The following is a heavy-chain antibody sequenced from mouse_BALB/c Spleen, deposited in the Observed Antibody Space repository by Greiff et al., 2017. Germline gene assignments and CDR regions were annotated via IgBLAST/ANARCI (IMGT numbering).Heavy chain of an antibody. CDR2: IDPANGNT. V-gene: IGHV14-3*02. CDR1: GFNIKDTY. CDR3: ARPGAYGNYYFDY. D-gene: IGHD2-1*01. J-gene: IGHJ2*01. Sequence: DVHLVESGAELVKPGASVKLSCTASGFNIKDTYMHWVKQRPEQGLEWIGRIDPANGNTKYDPKFQGKATITADTSSNTAYLQLSSLTSEDTAVYYCARPGAYGNYYFDYWGQGTTLTVSS.